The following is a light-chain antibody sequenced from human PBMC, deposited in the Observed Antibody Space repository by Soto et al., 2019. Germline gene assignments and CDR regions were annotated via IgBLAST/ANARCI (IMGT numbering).Light chain of an antibody. CDR3: QQYGNSLWT. Sequence: EIVLTQSPGTLSLSPGERATLSCRASQTVSSIHLAWYQQKAGQAPRLLIYGASTRATGIPDRFSGSGFGTDFTLTISRLEPEDFAVYYCQQYGNSLWTFGQGTKLDIK. CDR2: GAS. V-gene: IGKV3-20*01. CDR1: QTVSSIH. J-gene: IGKJ1*01.